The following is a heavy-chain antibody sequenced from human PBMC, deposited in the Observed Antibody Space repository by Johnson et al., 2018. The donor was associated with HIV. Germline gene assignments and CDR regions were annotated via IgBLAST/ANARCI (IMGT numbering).Heavy chain of an antibody. CDR2: MNWNGGST. J-gene: IGHJ3*02. Sequence: VQLVESGGGLIQPGGSLGLSCAASGFIFDDYGMSWVRQAPGKGLEWVSGMNWNGGSTGYADSVKGRFTIYRDNAKNSLYLQMNSLRAEDTALDYCARGIVLVVGATRGDGFDIWGQGTMVTVSS. D-gene: IGHD2-15*01. V-gene: IGHV3-20*04. CDR3: ARGIVLVVGATRGDGFDI. CDR1: GFIFDDYG.